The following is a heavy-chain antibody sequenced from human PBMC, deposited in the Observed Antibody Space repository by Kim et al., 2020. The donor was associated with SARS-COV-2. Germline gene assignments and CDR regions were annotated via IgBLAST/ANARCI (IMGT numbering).Heavy chain of an antibody. CDR2: ISGSGGST. D-gene: IGHD5-18*01. Sequence: GGSLRLSCAASGFTFSSYAMSWVRQAPGKGLEWVSAISGSGGSTYYADSVKGRFTISRDNSKNTLYLQMNSLRAEDTAVYYCAKDRVRGYSYGFRGGYWGQGTLVTVSS. CDR3: AKDRVRGYSYGFRGGY. V-gene: IGHV3-23*01. J-gene: IGHJ4*02. CDR1: GFTFSSYA.